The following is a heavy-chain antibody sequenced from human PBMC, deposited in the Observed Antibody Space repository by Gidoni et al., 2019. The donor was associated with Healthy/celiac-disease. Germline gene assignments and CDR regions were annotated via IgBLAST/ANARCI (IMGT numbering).Heavy chain of an antibody. J-gene: IGHJ5*02. V-gene: IGHV3-43*02. Sequence: EVQLVEPGGGVVQPGGSLRLSCAASASTFDYYAMHWVRQAPGKVLEWGSLISGDGGSTYYADSVKGRFTISRDNSKNSLYLQMNSLRTEDTALYYCAKDYDYGDYFPWFDPWGQGTLVTVSS. CDR2: ISGDGGST. CDR3: AKDYDYGDYFPWFDP. CDR1: ASTFDYYA. D-gene: IGHD4-17*01.